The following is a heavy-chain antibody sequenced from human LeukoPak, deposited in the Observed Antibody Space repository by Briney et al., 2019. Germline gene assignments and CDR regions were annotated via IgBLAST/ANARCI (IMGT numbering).Heavy chain of an antibody. CDR3: ARTVGYCSSTSCSWFDP. D-gene: IGHD2-2*01. J-gene: IGHJ5*02. CDR2: IYYSGST. V-gene: IGHV4-31*03. Sequence: PSETLSLTCTVSGGSISSGGYYWSWIRQHPGKGLEWIGYIYYSGSTYYNPSLKSRVTISVDTSKNQFSLKLSSVTAADTAVYYCARTVGYCSSTSCSWFDPWGQGALVTVSS. CDR1: GGSISSGGYY.